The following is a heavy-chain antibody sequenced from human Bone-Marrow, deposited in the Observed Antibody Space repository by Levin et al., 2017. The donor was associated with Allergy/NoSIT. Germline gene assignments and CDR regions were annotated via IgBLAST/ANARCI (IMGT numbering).Heavy chain of an antibody. CDR2: IYYSGST. Sequence: SETLSLTCTVSGGSISSGGYYWSWIRQHPGKGLEWIGYIYYSGSTYYNPSLKSRVTISVDTSKNQFSLKLSSVTAADTAVYYCARATHPTPWFRTGSYYYYYYMDVWGKGTTVTVSS. J-gene: IGHJ6*03. CDR3: ARATHPTPWFRTGSYYYYYYMDV. CDR1: GGSISSGGYY. V-gene: IGHV4-31*03. D-gene: IGHD1-26*01.